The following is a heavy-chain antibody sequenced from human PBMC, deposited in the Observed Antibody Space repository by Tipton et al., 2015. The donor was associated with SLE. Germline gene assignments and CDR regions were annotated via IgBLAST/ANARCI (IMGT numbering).Heavy chain of an antibody. J-gene: IGHJ5*02. CDR3: ARDWSSGWYNWFGP. CDR1: GGSITRSSYY. D-gene: IGHD6-19*01. V-gene: IGHV4-61*09. CDR2: IYTSGST. Sequence: TLSLTCTVSGGSITRSSYYWGWIRQPPWKGLEWIGYIYTSGSTNYNPSLKSRVTISVDTSKNQFSLKLSSVTAADTAVYYCARDWSSGWYNWFGPWGQGTLVTVSS.